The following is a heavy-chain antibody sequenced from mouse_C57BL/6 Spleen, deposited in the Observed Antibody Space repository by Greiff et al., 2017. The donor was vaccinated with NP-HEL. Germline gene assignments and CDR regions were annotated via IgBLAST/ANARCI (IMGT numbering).Heavy chain of an antibody. Sequence: DVMLVESGGGLVQPGGSLKLSCAASGFTFSDYYMYWVRQTPEKRLEWVAYISNGGGSTYYPDTVKGRFTISRDNAKNTLYLQMSRLKSEDTAMYYCARQMSHYYGSSPMDYWGQGTSVTVSS. D-gene: IGHD1-1*01. J-gene: IGHJ4*01. V-gene: IGHV5-12*01. CDR2: ISNGGGST. CDR1: GFTFSDYY. CDR3: ARQMSHYYGSSPMDY.